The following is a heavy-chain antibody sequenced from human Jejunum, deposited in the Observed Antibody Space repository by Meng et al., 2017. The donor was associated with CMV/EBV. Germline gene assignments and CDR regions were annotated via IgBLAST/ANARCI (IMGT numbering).Heavy chain of an antibody. CDR2: IYYIGRT. D-gene: IGHD3-3*01. J-gene: IGHJ6*02. Sequence: SNYYWGWIRQPPGKGLEWIGIIYYIGRTYQNPSLKSRLTMSVDTSKNQFSLNLSSVTAADTAVYYCARHIGTISHDYIYYHGTDVWGQGTTVTVSS. CDR1: SNYY. V-gene: IGHV4-39*07. CDR3: ARHIGTISHDYIYYHGTDV.